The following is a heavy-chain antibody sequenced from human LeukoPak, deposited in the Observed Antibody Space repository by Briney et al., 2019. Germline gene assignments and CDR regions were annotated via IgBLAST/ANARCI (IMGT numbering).Heavy chain of an antibody. CDR1: GGTFSSYA. CDR2: IIPILGIA. D-gene: IGHD6-13*01. V-gene: IGHV1-69*04. Sequence: SVKVSCKASGGTFSSYAISWVRQAPGQGLEWMGRIIPILGIANYAQKFQGRVTITADKSTSTAYMELSSLRSEDTAVYYCARSWAAAGDAFDIWGQGTMVTVSS. CDR3: ARSWAAAGDAFDI. J-gene: IGHJ3*02.